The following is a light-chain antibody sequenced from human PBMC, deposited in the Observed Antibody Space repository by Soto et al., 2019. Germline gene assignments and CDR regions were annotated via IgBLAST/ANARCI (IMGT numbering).Light chain of an antibody. CDR3: LSFDSSLSVV. Sequence: QSVLTQPPSVSGAPGQRVTISCTGSSSNIGAGYDVHWYQQLPGRAPKLLIYGNTNRPSGVPDRFSGSKSGTSASLAITGLQAADEAAYYCLSFDSSLSVVFGGGTKVTVL. CDR1: SSNIGAGYD. J-gene: IGLJ2*01. V-gene: IGLV1-40*01. CDR2: GNT.